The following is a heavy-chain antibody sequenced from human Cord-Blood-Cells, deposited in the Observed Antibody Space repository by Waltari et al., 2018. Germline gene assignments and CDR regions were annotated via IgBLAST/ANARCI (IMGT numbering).Heavy chain of an antibody. Sequence: QVQLVQSGAEVKKPGSSVKVSCKASGGPFSSYAIRWVRKAHGQGLEWMGGIIPIFGTANYAQKFQGRVTITADESTSTAYMELSSLRSEDTAVYYCARNMPTYDFWKGVFDYWGQGTLVTVSS. V-gene: IGHV1-69*01. CDR2: IIPIFGTA. CDR3: ARNMPTYDFWKGVFDY. CDR1: GGPFSSYA. J-gene: IGHJ4*02. D-gene: IGHD3-3*01.